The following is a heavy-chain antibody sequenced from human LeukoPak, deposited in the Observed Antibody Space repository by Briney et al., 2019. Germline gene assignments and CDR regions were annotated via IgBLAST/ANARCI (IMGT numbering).Heavy chain of an antibody. V-gene: IGHV5-10-1*01. Sequence: GESLKISCKGSGYSFTSYWITWVRQMPGKGLEWMGRIDPSDSYTNYSPSFQGHVTISADNSISTAYLQWSSLRASDTAMYYCARGVMIRGVRCYFDYWGQGTLVTVSS. CDR3: ARGVMIRGVRCYFDY. D-gene: IGHD3-10*01. CDR1: GYSFTSYW. CDR2: IDPSDSYT. J-gene: IGHJ4*02.